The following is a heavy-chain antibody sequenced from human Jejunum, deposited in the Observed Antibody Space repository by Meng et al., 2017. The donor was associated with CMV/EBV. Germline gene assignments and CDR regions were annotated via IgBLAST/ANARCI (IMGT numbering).Heavy chain of an antibody. Sequence: QAQLVQSGGEVKEPGASLKVSCKASGYTCTNYGITWVRQAPGQGLEWMGWISAYNGNTNYAQTLQGRVTMTTDTSTSTAYMELRSLRSDDTAVYYCARVEVGITSGDYWGQGTLVTVSS. D-gene: IGHD1-26*01. J-gene: IGHJ4*02. V-gene: IGHV1-18*01. CDR3: ARVEVGITSGDY. CDR2: ISAYNGNT. CDR1: GYTCTNYG.